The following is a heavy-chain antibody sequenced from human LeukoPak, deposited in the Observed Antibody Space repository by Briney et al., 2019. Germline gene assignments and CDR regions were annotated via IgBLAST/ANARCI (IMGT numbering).Heavy chain of an antibody. CDR1: GYTFTGYY. Sequence: GASVKVSCKASGYTFTGYYMHWVRQAPGQGLEWMGWINPNSGGTNYAQKFQGRVTMTRDTSISTAYMELSSLRSDDTAVYYCAREGAKAGPRWFNPWGKGTLVTVSS. CDR3: AREGAKAGPRWFNP. V-gene: IGHV1-2*02. CDR2: INPNSGGT. D-gene: IGHD6-19*01. J-gene: IGHJ5*02.